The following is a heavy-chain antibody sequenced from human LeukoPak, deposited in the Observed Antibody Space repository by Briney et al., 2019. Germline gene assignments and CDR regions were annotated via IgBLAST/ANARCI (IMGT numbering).Heavy chain of an antibody. D-gene: IGHD5-12*01. J-gene: IGHJ3*02. CDR2: ISGSGGST. CDR1: GFTFAGNA. CDR3: AKTRGYSGHPDAFDI. V-gene: IGHV3-23*01. Sequence: GGSLRLSCAASGFTFAGNAMSWVGQAQGRGLGWVPPISGSGGSTYYADSVKGRFTISRDNSKNTLYLQMNSLRAEDTAVYYCAKTRGYSGHPDAFDIWGQGTMVTVSS.